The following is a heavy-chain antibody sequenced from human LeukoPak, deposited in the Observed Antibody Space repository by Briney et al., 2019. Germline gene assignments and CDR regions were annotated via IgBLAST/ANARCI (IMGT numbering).Heavy chain of an antibody. CDR1: GGTFSSYA. CDR3: ARDRVGRGWFDP. V-gene: IGHV1-69*06. D-gene: IGHD1-26*01. Sequence: RASVKVPCKASGGTFSSYAISWVRQAPGQGLEWMGGIIPIFGTANYAQKFQGRVTITADKSTSTAYMELSSLRSEDTAVYYCARDRVGRGWFDPWGQGTLVTVSS. J-gene: IGHJ5*02. CDR2: IIPIFGTA.